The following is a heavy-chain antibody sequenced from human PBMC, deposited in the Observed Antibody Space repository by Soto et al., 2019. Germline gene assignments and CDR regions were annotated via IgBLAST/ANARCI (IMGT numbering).Heavy chain of an antibody. V-gene: IGHV4-59*08. J-gene: IGHJ2*01. CDR2: IYYTGTT. Sequence: PSETLSLTCTVSGGSISSYYWSWIRQPPGKGLEWIGYIYYTGTTTYNPSFKSRLTISVDSSKNQFSLNLSSVTAADTAVYYCARHTPSSGYWYFDLWGRGTLVTVSS. CDR3: ARHTPSSGYWYFDL. CDR1: GGSISSYY. D-gene: IGHD6-19*01.